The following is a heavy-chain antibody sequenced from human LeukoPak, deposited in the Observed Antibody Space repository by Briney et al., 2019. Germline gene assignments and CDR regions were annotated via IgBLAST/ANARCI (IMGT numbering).Heavy chain of an antibody. V-gene: IGHV4-59*08. CDR2: IYYSGST. CDR3: ARHDSTRGPLTNFDY. J-gene: IGHJ4*02. D-gene: IGHD3-3*01. Sequence: SETLSLTCTVSGVSISSYYWSWIWQPPGKGLEWIGYIYYSGSTNYNPSLKSRVTISVDTSKNQFSLKLSSVTAADTAVYYCARHDSTRGPLTNFDYWGQGTLVTVSS. CDR1: GVSISSYY.